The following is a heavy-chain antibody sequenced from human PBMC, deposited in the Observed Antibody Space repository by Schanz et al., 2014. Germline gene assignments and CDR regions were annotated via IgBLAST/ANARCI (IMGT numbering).Heavy chain of an antibody. CDR3: ARVGRNSDGCTARFDA. D-gene: IGHD2-15*01. J-gene: IGHJ5*02. CDR1: GGSFSGYF. Sequence: QERLQESGPGLVKPSATLSLTCDVYGGSFSGYFWSWFRQPPGKGLEWIGEINHSGNNYYNPSLKSRVTISLDTSQSQFSLRLTSVSSADTAMYDCARVGRNSDGCTARFDAWGQGTLVAVSS. CDR2: INHSGNN. V-gene: IGHV4-34*10.